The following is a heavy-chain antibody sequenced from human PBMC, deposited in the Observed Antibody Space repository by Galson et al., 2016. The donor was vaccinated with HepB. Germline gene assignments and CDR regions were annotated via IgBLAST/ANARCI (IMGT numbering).Heavy chain of an antibody. D-gene: IGHD2-21*01. CDR2: ITPLFGTT. CDR1: GDTFTTYE. Sequence: SVKVSCKASGDTFTTYEITWLRQAPGQGLEWMGVITPLFGTTKYAPTFQGRVTITADKSTNTAYMELSSLRSEDTAMYYCARQFLAARGWFDPWGQGTLVTVSS. CDR3: ARQFLAARGWFDP. V-gene: IGHV1-69*06. J-gene: IGHJ5*02.